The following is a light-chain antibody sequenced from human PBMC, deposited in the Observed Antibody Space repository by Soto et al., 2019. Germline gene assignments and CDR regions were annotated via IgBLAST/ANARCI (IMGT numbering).Light chain of an antibody. CDR2: DVS. J-gene: IGLJ3*02. Sequence: QSALTQPRSVSGSPGQSVTISCTGTSSDVGGYNYVSWYQQHPGKAPKLMIYDVSKWPSGVPDRFSGSKSGNTASLTISGLQAEDEADDYCCSYSGSYTWVFGGGTKVTVL. V-gene: IGLV2-11*01. CDR3: CSYSGSYTWV. CDR1: SSDVGGYNY.